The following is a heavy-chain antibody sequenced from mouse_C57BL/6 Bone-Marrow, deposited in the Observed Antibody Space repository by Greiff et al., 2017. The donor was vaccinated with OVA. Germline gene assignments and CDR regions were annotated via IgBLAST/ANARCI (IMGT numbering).Heavy chain of an antibody. D-gene: IGHD1-1*01. V-gene: IGHV1-54*01. CDR1: GYAFTNYL. CDR2: INPGSGGT. Sequence: VQLQQSGAELVRPGTSVKVSCKASGYAFTNYLIEWVKQRPGQGLEWIGVINPGSGGTNYNEKFKGKATLTADKSSSTAYMQLSSLTSEDSAVYVCARPSYYYGSSYWAMDYWGQGTSVTVSS. J-gene: IGHJ4*01. CDR3: ARPSYYYGSSYWAMDY.